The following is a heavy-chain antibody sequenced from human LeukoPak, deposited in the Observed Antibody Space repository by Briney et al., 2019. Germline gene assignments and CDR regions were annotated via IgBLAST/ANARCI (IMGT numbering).Heavy chain of an antibody. V-gene: IGHV3-30*02. CDR2: ILYDASNK. J-gene: IGHJ4*02. D-gene: IGHD2-2*02. CDR3: AKGPYTATFDY. Sequence: PGGSLRLSCAASGFTFSSYGMHWVRPAPGKGLEWVAFILYDASNKYYADSVKGRFTISRDNSQNMMYLQMNSLRADDTAVYYCAKGPYTATFDYWGQGTLVTVPS. CDR1: GFTFSSYG.